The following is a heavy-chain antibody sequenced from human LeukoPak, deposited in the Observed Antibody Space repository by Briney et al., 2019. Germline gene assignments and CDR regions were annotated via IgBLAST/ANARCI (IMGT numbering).Heavy chain of an antibody. Sequence: ASVKVSCKASGYTFTGYYMHWVRQAPGQGLEWMGWINPNSGGTNYAQKFQGWVTMTRDTSISTAYMELSRLRSDDTAVYYCARAGGSGSYYRGDFDYWGQGTLVTVSS. D-gene: IGHD3-10*01. J-gene: IGHJ4*02. CDR1: GYTFTGYY. V-gene: IGHV1-2*04. CDR3: ARAGGSGSYYRGDFDY. CDR2: INPNSGGT.